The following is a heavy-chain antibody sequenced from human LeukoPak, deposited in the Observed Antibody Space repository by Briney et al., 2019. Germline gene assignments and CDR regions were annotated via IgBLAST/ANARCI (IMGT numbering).Heavy chain of an antibody. CDR1: GFAFSSHS. CDR2: ITWSSTDI. CDR3: ARSSTSYWYFDL. D-gene: IGHD2-2*01. V-gene: IGHV3-21*01. J-gene: IGHJ2*01. Sequence: KPGGSLRLSCAASGFAFSSHSMNWVRQAPGEGLEWVSSITWSSTDIFCADSVKGRFTISRDNGKNLLYLQMNSLRAEDTAVYYCARSSTSYWYFDLWGRGTLVTVSS.